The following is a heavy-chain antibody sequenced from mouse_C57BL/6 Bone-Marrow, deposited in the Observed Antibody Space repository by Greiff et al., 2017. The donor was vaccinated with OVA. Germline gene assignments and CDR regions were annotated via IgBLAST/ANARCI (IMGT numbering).Heavy chain of an antibody. CDR2: ISNGGGST. CDR1: GFTFSDYY. CDR3: ARLSYLYAMDY. V-gene: IGHV5-12*01. J-gene: IGHJ4*01. D-gene: IGHD5-5*01. Sequence: EVKLVESGGGLVQPGGSLKLSCAASGFTFSDYYMYWVRQTPEKRLEWVAYISNGGGSTYYPDTVKGRFTISRDNAKNTLYLQMSRLKSEDTAMYYCARLSYLYAMDYWGQGTLVTVSS.